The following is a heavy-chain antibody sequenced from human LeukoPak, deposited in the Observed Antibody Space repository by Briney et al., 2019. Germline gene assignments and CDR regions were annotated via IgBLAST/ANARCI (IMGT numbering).Heavy chain of an antibody. CDR3: ARLVGKYAGTDR. V-gene: IGHV1-46*01. J-gene: IGHJ4*02. CDR1: GYTFTSYY. CDR2: INPSGGST. Sequence: ASVKVSCKASGYTFTSYYMHWVRQAPGQGLEWMGIINPSGGSTSYAQKFQGRVTMTRDMSTSTVYMELSSLRSEDTAVYYCARLVGKYAGTDRWGRGTLVTVSS. D-gene: IGHD1-1*01.